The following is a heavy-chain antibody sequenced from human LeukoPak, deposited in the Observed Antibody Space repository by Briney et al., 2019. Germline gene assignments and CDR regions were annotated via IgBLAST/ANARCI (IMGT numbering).Heavy chain of an antibody. D-gene: IGHD1-1*01. Sequence: GASVKVSCKASGYTFTSYGISWVRQAPGQGLEWMGWISAYNGNTNYAQKFQGRVTMTTGTSTSTAYMELRSLRSDDTAVYYCARDRVRRTTGTTLHGYWGQGTLVTVSS. CDR1: GYTFTSYG. J-gene: IGHJ4*02. V-gene: IGHV1-18*01. CDR2: ISAYNGNT. CDR3: ARDRVRRTTGTTLHGY.